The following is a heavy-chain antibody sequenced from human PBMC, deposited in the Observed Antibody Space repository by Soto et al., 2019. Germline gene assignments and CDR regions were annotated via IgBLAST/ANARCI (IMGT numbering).Heavy chain of an antibody. V-gene: IGHV4-39*01. CDR2: IYYSGST. J-gene: IGHJ6*02. CDR3: ARRLYYDSSGLEGGGMEV. D-gene: IGHD3-22*01. CDR1: GGSISRSSYY. Sequence: SSETLSLTYTDSGGSISRSSYYWGWIRQPPGKGLEWIGSIYYSGSTYYNPSLKSRVTISVDTSKNQFSLKLSSVTAADTAVYYCARRLYYDSSGLEGGGMEVWGQGNTVT.